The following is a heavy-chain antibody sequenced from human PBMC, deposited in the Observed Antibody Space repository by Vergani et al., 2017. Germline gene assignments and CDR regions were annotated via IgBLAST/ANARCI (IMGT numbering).Heavy chain of an antibody. CDR1: GFTFDDYA. CDR3: ARCGCSEQQLGFCSAYYYYGMDV. CDR2: ISWNSGST. Sequence: EVQLVESGGGLVQPGRSLRLSCAASGFTFDDYAMHWVRQAPGKGLEWVSGISWNSGSTGYADSVKGRFTISRDNAKNSLYLQMNSLRAEDTALYYCARCGCSEQQLGFCSAYYYYGMDVWGQGTTVTVSS. V-gene: IGHV3-9*01. J-gene: IGHJ6*02. D-gene: IGHD6-13*01.